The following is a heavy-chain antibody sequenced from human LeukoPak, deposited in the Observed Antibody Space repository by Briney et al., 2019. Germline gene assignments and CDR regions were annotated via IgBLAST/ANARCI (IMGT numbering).Heavy chain of an antibody. CDR1: GFTVSSNY. CDR2: IYSGGST. Sequence: GGSLRLSCAASGFTVSSNYMSWVRQAPGKGLEWVSVIYSGGSTYYADSVKGRFTISRDNSKNTLYLQMNSLRAEDTAVYYCAALGDSSGWYQESYYFDYWGQGTLVTVSS. J-gene: IGHJ4*02. V-gene: IGHV3-53*01. CDR3: AALGDSSGWYQESYYFDY. D-gene: IGHD6-19*01.